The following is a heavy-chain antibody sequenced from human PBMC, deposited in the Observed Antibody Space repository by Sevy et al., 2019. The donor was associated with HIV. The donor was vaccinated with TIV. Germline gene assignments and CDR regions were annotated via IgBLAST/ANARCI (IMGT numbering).Heavy chain of an antibody. Sequence: ASVKVSCKASGYTFTGYYMHWVRQAPGQGLEWMGWINPNSGGTNYAQKFQGRVTMTRDTSISTAYMELSRLRSDDKAVYYCAIDATYYYDSGGYYLVYYYYYYMDVWGKGTTVTVSS. CDR1: GYTFTGYY. J-gene: IGHJ6*03. V-gene: IGHV1-2*02. D-gene: IGHD3-22*01. CDR3: AIDATYYYDSGGYYLVYYYYYYMDV. CDR2: INPNSGGT.